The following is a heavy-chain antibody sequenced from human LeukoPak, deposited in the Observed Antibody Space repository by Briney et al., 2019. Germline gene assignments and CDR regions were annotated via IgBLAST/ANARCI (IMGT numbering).Heavy chain of an antibody. V-gene: IGHV3-30*14. CDR3: ARAGSADAFDI. CDR2: ISYDGSNK. J-gene: IGHJ3*02. D-gene: IGHD1-14*01. CDR1: GFTFSSYA. Sequence: GGSLRLSCAASGFTFSSYAMHWVRQAPGKGLEWVAVISYDGSNKYYADSVKGRFTISRDNSKNTLYLQMGSLRAEDMAVYYCARAGSADAFDIWGQGTMVTVSS.